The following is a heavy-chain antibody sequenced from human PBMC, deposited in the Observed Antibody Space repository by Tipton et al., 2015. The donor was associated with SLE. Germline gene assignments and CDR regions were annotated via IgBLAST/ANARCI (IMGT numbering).Heavy chain of an antibody. D-gene: IGHD3-22*01. V-gene: IGHV4-34*01. CDR2: INPSGST. CDR1: GGSFSGYY. CDR3: ARGGSIAPRPGYFDSSGYSDY. Sequence: GLVKPSETLSLTCAVYGGSFSGYYWSRIRQPPGKGLEWIGEINPSGSTNYNPSLESRVTISVDTSKKQFSLKLTSVTAADTAVYYCARGGSIAPRPGYFDSSGYSDYWGQGTLVTVSS. J-gene: IGHJ4*02.